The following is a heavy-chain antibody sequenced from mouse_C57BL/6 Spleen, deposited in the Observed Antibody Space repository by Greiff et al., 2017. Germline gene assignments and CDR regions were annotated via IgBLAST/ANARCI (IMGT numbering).Heavy chain of an antibody. D-gene: IGHD2-4*01. V-gene: IGHV1-72*01. CDR2: IDPNSGGT. CDR1: GYTFTSYW. Sequence: QVQLKQPGAELVKPGASVKLSCKASGYTFTSYWMHWVKQRPGRGLEWIGRIDPNSGGTKYNEKFKSKATLTVDKPSSTAYMQLSSLTSEYSAVYYCARYDYGWYVDFWGTGTTVTVSS. J-gene: IGHJ1*03. CDR3: ARYDYGWYVDF.